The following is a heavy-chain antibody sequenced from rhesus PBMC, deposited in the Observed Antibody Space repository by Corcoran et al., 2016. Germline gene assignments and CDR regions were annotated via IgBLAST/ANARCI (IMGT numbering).Heavy chain of an antibody. V-gene: IGHV5S1*01. D-gene: IGHD6S26*01. CDR2: IYPGDSGT. Sequence: EVQLVQSGAEVKRPGESLRISCKTSGYSFTSSWLSWVRQMPGKGLECMWSIYPGDSGTRYSPSFQGQVTISADKSISTTYLQWSSLKASDTATYYCAKRDSSGWSFFDYWGQGVLVTVSS. CDR3: AKRDSSGWSFFDY. CDR1: GYSFTSSW. J-gene: IGHJ4*01.